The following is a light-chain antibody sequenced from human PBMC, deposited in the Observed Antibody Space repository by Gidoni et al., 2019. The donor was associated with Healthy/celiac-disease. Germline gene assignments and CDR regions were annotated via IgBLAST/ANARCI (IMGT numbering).Light chain of an antibody. Sequence: QSALTQPASVSGSPGQSITISCTGTSSDVGGYNYVSWYQQHPGKAPKLMIYEVSNRPSGVSNRFSGSKSGNTASLTISGLQAEDEADYYCSSYTSSGVVFGTGTKVTVL. J-gene: IGLJ1*01. CDR1: SSDVGGYNY. V-gene: IGLV2-14*01. CDR2: EVS. CDR3: SSYTSSGVV.